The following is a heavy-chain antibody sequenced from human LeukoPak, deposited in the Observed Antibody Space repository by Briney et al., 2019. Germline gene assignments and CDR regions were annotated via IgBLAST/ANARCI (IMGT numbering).Heavy chain of an antibody. CDR3: ARDVGYNLNY. Sequence: GGSLRLSCAASGFTFSSYWMHWVRQAPGEGLVWVSLINSDGSSTTYADSVMGRFTISRDNAKNTLYLQMNSLRAEDTAVYYCARDVGYNLNYWGQGTPVTVSS. V-gene: IGHV3-74*01. CDR2: INSDGSST. CDR1: GFTFSSYW. J-gene: IGHJ4*02. D-gene: IGHD5-24*01.